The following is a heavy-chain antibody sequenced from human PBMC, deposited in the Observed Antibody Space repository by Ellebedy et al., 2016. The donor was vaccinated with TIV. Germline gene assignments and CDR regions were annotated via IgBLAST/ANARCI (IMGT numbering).Heavy chain of an antibody. D-gene: IGHD3-16*01. V-gene: IGHV3-7*01. CDR3: ARRGSYGDYAVQVNSWLDR. CDR1: GFSFRSYW. Sequence: GESLKISCAASGFSFRSYWMSWVRQAPGKGLEWVANIYQDGSFRYYVDSVEGRFTISRDNANNALFLQMNSLRAEDTALYYCARRGSYGDYAVQVNSWLDRWGRGTLVTVSS. J-gene: IGHJ5*02. CDR2: IYQDGSFR.